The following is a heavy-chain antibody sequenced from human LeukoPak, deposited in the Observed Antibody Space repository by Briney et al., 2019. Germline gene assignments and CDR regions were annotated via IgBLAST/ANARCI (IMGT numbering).Heavy chain of an antibody. CDR1: GYTFTSYG. CDR3: AIYVAVAGIDY. D-gene: IGHD6-19*01. V-gene: IGHV1-18*04. Sequence: EASVTVSCKTSGYTFTSYGISWVRQAPGQGLEWMGWISAYNGNTNYAQKLQGRVTMTTDTSTSTAYMELRSLRSDDTAVYYCAIYVAVAGIDYWGQGTLVTVSS. J-gene: IGHJ4*02. CDR2: ISAYNGNT.